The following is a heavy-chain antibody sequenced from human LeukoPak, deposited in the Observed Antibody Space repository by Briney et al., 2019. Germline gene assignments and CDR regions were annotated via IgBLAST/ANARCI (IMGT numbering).Heavy chain of an antibody. CDR3: ARGPSYYDSSRYLDY. D-gene: IGHD3-22*01. CDR2: ISAYNGNT. J-gene: IGHJ4*02. CDR1: GYTFTSYG. V-gene: IGHV1-18*01. Sequence: ASVKVSCKASGYTFTSYGISWVRQAPGQGLEWMGWISAYNGNTNYAQKLQGRVTMTTDTSTSTAYMELRSLRSDDTAVYYCARGPSYYDSSRYLDYWGQGTLVTVSS.